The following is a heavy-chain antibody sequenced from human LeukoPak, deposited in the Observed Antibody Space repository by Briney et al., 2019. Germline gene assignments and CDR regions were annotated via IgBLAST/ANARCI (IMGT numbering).Heavy chain of an antibody. Sequence: GGSLRLSCAASGVSCSSCSMNWVRQAPGKGLEWVSYIDSSSSTIYYADSVKGRFTVSRDNAKSSLFLQMNSLRAEDTAVYYCARDPRYYSDLYYFDYWGQGTLVTVSS. CDR2: IDSSSSTI. CDR3: ARDPRYYSDLYYFDY. V-gene: IGHV3-48*04. J-gene: IGHJ4*02. CDR1: GVSCSSCS. D-gene: IGHD3-22*01.